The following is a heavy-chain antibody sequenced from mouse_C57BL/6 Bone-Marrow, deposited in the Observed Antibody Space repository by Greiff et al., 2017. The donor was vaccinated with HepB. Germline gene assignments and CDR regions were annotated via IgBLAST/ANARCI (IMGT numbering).Heavy chain of an antibody. V-gene: IGHV1-74*01. CDR3: EIPVITTFNLDY. J-gene: IGHJ2*01. CDR2: IHPSDSDT. D-gene: IGHD1-1*01. Sequence: QVQLQQPGAELVKPGASVKVSCKASGYTFTSYWMHWVKQRPGQGLEWIGRIHPSDSDTNYNQKFKGKATLTVDKSSSTAYMQLSSLTSEDSAVSYREIPVITTFNLDYWGQGTTLTVSS. CDR1: GYTFTSYW.